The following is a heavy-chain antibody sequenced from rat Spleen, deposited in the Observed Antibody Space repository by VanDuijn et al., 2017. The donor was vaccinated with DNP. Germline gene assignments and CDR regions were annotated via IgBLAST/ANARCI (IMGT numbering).Heavy chain of an antibody. CDR2: INYSGET. J-gene: IGHJ2*01. D-gene: IGHD1-1*01. CDR3: ARYYYSGFDY. Sequence: EVQLQESGPGLVKPSQSLSLTCSVTDYSITSNYWGWIRKFPGKKMEWIGLINYSGETRHNPSLKMRISITGDSSRNQFFLQLRSVTTEDTATYYCARYYYSGFDYWGQGVMVTVSS. CDR1: DYSITSNY. V-gene: IGHV3-1*01.